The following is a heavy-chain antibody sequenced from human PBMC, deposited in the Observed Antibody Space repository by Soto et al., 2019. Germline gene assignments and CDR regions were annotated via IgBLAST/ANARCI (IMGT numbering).Heavy chain of an antibody. CDR3: ARHPTVTEYYFDY. CDR2: IYDSGST. D-gene: IGHD4-17*01. V-gene: IGHV4-59*08. J-gene: IGHJ4*02. Sequence: PSETLSLTCTVSGGSIISYYWSWIRQPPGKGLEWIGYIYDSGSTSYNPSLKSRVTISVDTSKNQFSLKLSSVTAADTAVYYCARHPTVTEYYFDYWGQGTLVTVSS. CDR1: GGSIISYY.